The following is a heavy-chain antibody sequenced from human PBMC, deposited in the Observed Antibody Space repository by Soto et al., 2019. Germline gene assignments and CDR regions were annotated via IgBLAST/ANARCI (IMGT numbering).Heavy chain of an antibody. J-gene: IGHJ5*02. CDR2: IYYSGST. Sequence: PSETLSLTCTVSGGSISSGDYYWSWIRQPPGKGLEWIGYIYYSGSTYYNPSLKSRVTISVDTSKNQFSLKLSSVTAADTAVYYCARGSVSSWFDPWGQGTLVTVSS. CDR3: ARGSVSSWFDP. V-gene: IGHV4-30-4*01. D-gene: IGHD2-15*01. CDR1: GGSISSGDYY.